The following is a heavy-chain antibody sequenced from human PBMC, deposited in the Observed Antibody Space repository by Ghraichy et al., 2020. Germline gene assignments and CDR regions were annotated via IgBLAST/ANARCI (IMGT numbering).Heavy chain of an antibody. J-gene: IGHJ4*02. CDR1: GFTFSSYA. CDR2: ISGSGGST. D-gene: IGHD3-10*01. V-gene: IGHV3-23*01. Sequence: GGSLRLSFAASGFTFSSYAMSWVRQAPGKGLEWVSAISGSGGSTYYADSVKGRFTISRDNSKNTLYLQMNSLRAEDTAVYYCAKAPYGSGSYYPFDYWGQGTLVTVSS. CDR3: AKAPYGSGSYYPFDY.